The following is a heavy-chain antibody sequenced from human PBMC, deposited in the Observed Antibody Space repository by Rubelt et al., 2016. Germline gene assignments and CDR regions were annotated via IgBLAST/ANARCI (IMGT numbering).Heavy chain of an antibody. CDR2: IFQSGST. V-gene: IGHV4-38-2*02. CDR1: GYSISSGYY. J-gene: IGHJ4*02. D-gene: IGHD4-11*01. Sequence: QVQLQESGPGLVKPSETLSLTCTVSGYSISSGYYWGWIRQPPGKGLEWIGSIFQSGSTYSNPSLKSRVTISVDTSKNQFSLPLSSVTGADTAFYYCARESLSNYYFDYWGQGTLVTVSS. CDR3: ARESLSNYYFDY.